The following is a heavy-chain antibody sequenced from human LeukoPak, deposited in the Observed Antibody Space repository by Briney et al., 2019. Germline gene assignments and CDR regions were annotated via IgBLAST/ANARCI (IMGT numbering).Heavy chain of an antibody. CDR3: AVGAGYCSSTSCYINYFDY. Sequence: SVKVSCKASGGTFSSYAISWVRGAPGQGLEWMGGIIPIFGTANYAQKFQGRVTITTDESTSTAYTELSSLRSEDTAVYYCAVGAGYCSSTSCYINYFDYWGKGTLVTVSS. D-gene: IGHD2-2*02. CDR1: GGTFSSYA. J-gene: IGHJ4*02. CDR2: IIPIFGTA. V-gene: IGHV1-69*05.